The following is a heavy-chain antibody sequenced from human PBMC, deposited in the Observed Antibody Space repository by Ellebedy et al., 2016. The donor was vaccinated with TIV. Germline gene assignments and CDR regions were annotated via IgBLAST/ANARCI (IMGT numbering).Heavy chain of an antibody. Sequence: PGGSLRLSCTVSGGSLSRSSYYWGWFRQPPGTGLEWIGNIYYSGDTDYNPSLKSRVTMSVDTSKNQFSLNLRSVTAADTAVYYCARNPPTYNWVDSWGQGTLVTVSS. CDR2: IYYSGDT. CDR1: GGSLSRSSYY. V-gene: IGHV4-39*01. CDR3: ARNPPTYNWVDS. J-gene: IGHJ5*01.